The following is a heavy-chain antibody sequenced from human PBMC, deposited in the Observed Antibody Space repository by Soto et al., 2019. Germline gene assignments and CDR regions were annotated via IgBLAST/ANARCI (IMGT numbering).Heavy chain of an antibody. CDR2: ISYDGSNK. Sequence: GGSLRLSCAASGFTFSSYAMHWVRQAPGKGLEWVAVISYDGSNKYYADSVKGRFTISRDNSKNTLYLQMNSLRAEDTAVYYCARDRVAVAGNPGYWGQGTLVTVSS. CDR3: ARDRVAVAGNPGY. J-gene: IGHJ4*02. V-gene: IGHV3-30-3*01. D-gene: IGHD6-19*01. CDR1: GFTFSSYA.